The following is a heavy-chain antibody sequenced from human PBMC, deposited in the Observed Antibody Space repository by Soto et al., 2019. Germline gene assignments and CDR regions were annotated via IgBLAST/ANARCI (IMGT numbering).Heavy chain of an antibody. J-gene: IGHJ4*02. V-gene: IGHV3-7*01. CDR1: GFTFSSFW. Sequence: GRSLRLSCAASGFTFSSFWMDWVRQAPGKGLEWVANINPDGSEKHYVDSVKGRFTISRDNVRNSLYLQMSSLTAEDSALYYCSRSLNSWGQGTRVTV. CDR3: SRSLNS. CDR2: INPDGSEK.